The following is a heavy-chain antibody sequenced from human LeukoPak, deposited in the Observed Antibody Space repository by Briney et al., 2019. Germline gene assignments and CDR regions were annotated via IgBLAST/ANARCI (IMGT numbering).Heavy chain of an antibody. J-gene: IGHJ4*02. D-gene: IGHD4-17*01. Sequence: SETLSLTCTVSGGSISSSSYYWGWIRQPPGKGLEWIGNIYYSGSTYYNPSLKSRVTISVDTSKNQFSLKLSSVTAADTALYYCASPTVTTAYFDYWGQGTLVTVSS. CDR3: ASPTVTTAYFDY. CDR2: IYYSGST. CDR1: GGSISSSSYY. V-gene: IGHV4-39*01.